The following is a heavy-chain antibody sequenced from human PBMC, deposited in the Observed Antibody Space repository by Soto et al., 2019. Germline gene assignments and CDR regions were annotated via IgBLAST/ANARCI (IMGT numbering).Heavy chain of an antibody. D-gene: IGHD3-10*01. V-gene: IGHV4-34*01. J-gene: IGHJ6*03. Sequence: ETLSLTCAVYGGSFSGYYWSWIRQPPGKGLEWIGEINHSGSTNYNPSLKSRVTISVDTSKNQFSLKLSSVTAADTAVYYCARGRDYYGSGSYYNYYYYMDVWGKGTTVTVSS. CDR3: ARGRDYYGSGSYYNYYYYMDV. CDR1: GGSFSGYY. CDR2: INHSGST.